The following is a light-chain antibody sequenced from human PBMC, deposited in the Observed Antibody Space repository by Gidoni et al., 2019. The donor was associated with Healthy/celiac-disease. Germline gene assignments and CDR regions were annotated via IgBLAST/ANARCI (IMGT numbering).Light chain of an antibody. CDR2: KAS. Sequence: DIQMTQSPSTLSASVGDRVTITCRASQSISSWLAWYQQKPGKAPKLLIDKASSLESGVPSRFSGSGSGTEFTLTISSLQPDDFATYYCQQYNSYSWTFGQXTKVEIK. CDR1: QSISSW. J-gene: IGKJ1*01. V-gene: IGKV1-5*03. CDR3: QQYNSYSWT.